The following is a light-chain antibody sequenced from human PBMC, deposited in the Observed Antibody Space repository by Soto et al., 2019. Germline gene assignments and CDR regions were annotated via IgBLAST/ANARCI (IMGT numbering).Light chain of an antibody. V-gene: IGKV3-15*01. CDR3: QQYYSTPWT. CDR2: RAS. Sequence: EIVLTQSPATLSVSPGERATLSCRASQSVGSLLAWYQQKPGQAPRLLIYRASSRATGISGSFSGSGSGTEFTLTITSLQSEDFAVYYCQQYYSTPWTFGQGTKVEIK. J-gene: IGKJ1*01. CDR1: QSVGSL.